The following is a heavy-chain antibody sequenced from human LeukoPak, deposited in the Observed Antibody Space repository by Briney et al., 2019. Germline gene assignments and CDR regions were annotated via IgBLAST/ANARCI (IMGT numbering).Heavy chain of an antibody. V-gene: IGHV4-59*08. CDR2: IYYSGST. J-gene: IGHJ4*02. Sequence: SETLSLTCTVSGGSISSYYWSWIRQPPGKGLEWIGYIYYSGSTNYNPSLKSRVTRSVDTSKNQFSLKLSSVTAADTAVYYCARHYYDILTGYTPFDYWGQGTLVTVSS. CDR1: GGSISSYY. CDR3: ARHYYDILTGYTPFDY. D-gene: IGHD3-9*01.